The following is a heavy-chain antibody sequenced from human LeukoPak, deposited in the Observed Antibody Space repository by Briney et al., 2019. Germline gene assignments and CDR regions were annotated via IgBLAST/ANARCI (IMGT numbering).Heavy chain of an antibody. CDR2: IKQDGSAN. CDR3: AREIGSSTSLRGSYYYYMDV. CDR1: GFTFSKYW. V-gene: IGHV3-7*01. J-gene: IGHJ6*03. D-gene: IGHD2-2*01. Sequence: GGSLRLSCAASGFTFSKYWMSWVRQAPGKGLEWVASIKQDGSANYYVDSVKGRFTVSRDNAKNSLYLQMNSLRAEDTAVYYCAREIGSSTSLRGSYYYYMDVWGKGTTVTVSS.